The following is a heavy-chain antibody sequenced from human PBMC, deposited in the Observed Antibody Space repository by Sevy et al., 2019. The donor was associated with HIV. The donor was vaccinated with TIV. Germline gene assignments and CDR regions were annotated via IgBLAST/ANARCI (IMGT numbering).Heavy chain of an antibody. V-gene: IGHV3-33*01. CDR3: AREALRSSWYSASYYFDY. CDR2: IWYDGSNK. J-gene: IGHJ4*02. D-gene: IGHD6-13*01. CDR1: GFTFSSYG. Sequence: GGSLRLSCAASGFTFSSYGMHWVRQAPGKGLEWVAVIWYDGSNKYYADSVKGRFTISGDNSKNTLYLQMNSLRAEDTAVYYCAREALRSSWYSASYYFDYWGQGTLVTVSS.